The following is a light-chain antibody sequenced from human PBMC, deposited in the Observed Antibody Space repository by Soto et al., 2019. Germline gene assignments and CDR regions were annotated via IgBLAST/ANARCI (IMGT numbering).Light chain of an antibody. Sequence: QSALTQPASVSGPPRQSITISSTGASSDEGGYTYVSWYQQHPGKATKLTIYEVNNRPSGVSHRFSGSKSGNTASLTISGLQAEDEVEYYCSSYTSGSTLYVFGTGTKLTVL. J-gene: IGLJ1*01. CDR1: SSDEGGYTY. V-gene: IGLV2-14*01. CDR2: EVN. CDR3: SSYTSGSTLYV.